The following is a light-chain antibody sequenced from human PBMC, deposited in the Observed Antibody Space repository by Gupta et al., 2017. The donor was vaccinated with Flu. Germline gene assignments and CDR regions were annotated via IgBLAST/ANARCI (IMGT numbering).Light chain of an antibody. J-gene: IGKJ2*01. CDR1: QDISNY. CDR3: QQHDSDPDT. Sequence: DVEMTQYPSSLSASVGDRVTITCRAGQDISNYLSWYQQKPGKVPTLLIYRATTLQAGVPSRFSGSGAGTDFSMLITNLQPEDFATDYCQQHDSDPDTFGEGTKLDI. V-gene: IGKV1-27*01. CDR2: RAT.